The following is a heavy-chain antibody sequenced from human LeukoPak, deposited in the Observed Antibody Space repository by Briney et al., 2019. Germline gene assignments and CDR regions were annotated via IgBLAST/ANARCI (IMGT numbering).Heavy chain of an antibody. Sequence: GRSLRLSCAASGFTFSSYGMHWVRQAPGKGLEWVAVIWYDGSNKYYADSVKGRFTISRDNSKNTLYLQMNSLRAEDTAVYYCARDPPITIPGYYYGMDVWGQGTTVTVSS. CDR2: IWYDGSNK. CDR3: ARDPPITIPGYYYGMDV. D-gene: IGHD3-3*01. CDR1: GFTFSSYG. J-gene: IGHJ6*02. V-gene: IGHV3-33*01.